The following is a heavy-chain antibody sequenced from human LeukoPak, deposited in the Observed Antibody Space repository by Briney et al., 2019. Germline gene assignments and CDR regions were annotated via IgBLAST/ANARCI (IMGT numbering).Heavy chain of an antibody. Sequence: PGGSLRLSCAASGFTFSNAWMSWVRQAPGKGLEWVGRIKSKTDGGTIDYAAFVKGRFSISRDDSKNTLSLQMNSLKTEDTAVYYCASGEWELLEYWGQGTLVTVSS. D-gene: IGHD1-26*01. J-gene: IGHJ4*02. CDR3: ASGEWELLEY. V-gene: IGHV3-15*01. CDR1: GFTFSNAW. CDR2: IKSKTDGGTI.